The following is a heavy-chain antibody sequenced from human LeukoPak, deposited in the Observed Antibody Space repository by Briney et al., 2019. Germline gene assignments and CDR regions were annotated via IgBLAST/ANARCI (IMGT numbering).Heavy chain of an antibody. D-gene: IGHD4-11*01. CDR2: MSPYNGNT. Sequence: EASVKVSCKGSGYKFNSYGIDWVGQAPGQGLQWMGWMSPYNGNTKYAQKVQHRATMTTDTSTSTAYMELRSLRSDDTAVYYCARDNSAQGDDYWGQGTLVTVSP. CDR3: ARDNSAQGDDY. J-gene: IGHJ4*02. V-gene: IGHV1-18*01. CDR1: GYKFNSYG.